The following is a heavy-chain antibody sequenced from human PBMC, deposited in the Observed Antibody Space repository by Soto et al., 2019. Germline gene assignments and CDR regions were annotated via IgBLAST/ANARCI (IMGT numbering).Heavy chain of an antibody. CDR2: IKQDGSEK. CDR3: ARVKGDSSSWYGEYFQH. D-gene: IGHD6-13*01. V-gene: IGHV3-7*05. J-gene: IGHJ1*01. CDR1: GFTFSSYW. Sequence: GGSLRLSCAASGFTFSSYWMSWVRQAPGKGLEWVANIKQDGSEKYYVDSVKGRFTISRDNAKNSLYLQMNSLRAEDTAVYYCARVKGDSSSWYGEYFQHWGQGTLVTVSS.